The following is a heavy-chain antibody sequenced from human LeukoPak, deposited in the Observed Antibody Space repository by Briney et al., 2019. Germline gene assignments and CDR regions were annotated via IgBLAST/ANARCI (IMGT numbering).Heavy chain of an antibody. V-gene: IGHV3-49*03. J-gene: IGHJ4*02. D-gene: IGHD3-10*01. CDR2: IRSKAYGGTT. CDR3: TRGAGILWFGELFPFDY. Sequence: GGSLRLSCTASGFTFGDYAMSWFRQAPGKGLEWVGFIRSKAYGGTTEYAASVKGRFTISRDDSKSIAYLQMNSLKTEDTAVYYCTRGAGILWFGELFPFDYWGQGTLVTVSS. CDR1: GFTFGDYA.